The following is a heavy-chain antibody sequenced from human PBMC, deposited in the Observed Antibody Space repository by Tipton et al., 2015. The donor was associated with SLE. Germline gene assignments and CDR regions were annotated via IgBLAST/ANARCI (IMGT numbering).Heavy chain of an antibody. CDR3: AVEPGSIAALGDNY. CDR1: GYTFTNYN. Sequence: QSGAEVKKPGASVKVSCKASGYTFTNYNINWVRQAPGQGLEWMGWISAYNGNTNYAQKLQGRVTMTINTSTSTAYMELRSLRSDDTAVYYCAVEPGSIAALGDNYWGQGTLVTVSS. V-gene: IGHV1-18*04. J-gene: IGHJ4*02. CDR2: ISAYNGNT. D-gene: IGHD6-6*01.